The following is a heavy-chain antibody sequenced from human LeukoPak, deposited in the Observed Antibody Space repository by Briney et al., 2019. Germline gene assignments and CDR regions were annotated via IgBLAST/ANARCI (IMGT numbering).Heavy chain of an antibody. CDR2: IYYTET. CDR3: ATRKLGNDY. V-gene: IGHV4-59*01. CDR1: SGSISNYY. J-gene: IGHJ4*02. D-gene: IGHD7-27*01. Sequence: SETLSLTCTVSSGSISNYYWSWIRQSPGKGLEWIGYIYYTETSYNPSLKSRVTISADTSKNQFSLKLYSVTAADTAVYYCATRKLGNDYWGQGTLVTVSS.